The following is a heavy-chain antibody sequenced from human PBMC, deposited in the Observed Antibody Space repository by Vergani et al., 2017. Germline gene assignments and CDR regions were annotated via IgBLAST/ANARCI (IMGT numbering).Heavy chain of an antibody. CDR2: VNHSGSI. CDR3: GRVSRFSDPRHYYHYQYMDV. CDR1: GGSFTKYY. J-gene: IGHJ6*03. Sequence: QVQLQQWGAGLLKPSETLSLKCAVYGGSFTKYYWSWIRQPPGKGLEWIGEVNHSGSINYSPSLKSGVTISIDTSKQQFSLTLSSVTAADTAVYYCGRVSRFSDPRHYYHYQYMDVWGDGTTVTVS. D-gene: IGHD2-21*02. V-gene: IGHV4-34*01.